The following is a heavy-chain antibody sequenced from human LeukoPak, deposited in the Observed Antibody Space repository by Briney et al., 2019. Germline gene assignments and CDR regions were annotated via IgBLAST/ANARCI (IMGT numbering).Heavy chain of an antibody. V-gene: IGHV3-33*01. CDR1: GFTFSAYG. CDR2: IWYDGSNK. J-gene: IGHJ6*02. D-gene: IGHD3/OR15-3a*01. CDR3: TSLGLVSWEPKSPSSYYYYGMDV. Sequence: GGSLRLSCAASGFTFSAYGMHWVRQAPGKGLEWVAVIWYDGSNKFYADSVKGRFTISRDNSKNTLYVQMNSLKTEDAAVYYCTSLGLVSWEPKSPSSYYYYGMDVWGQGTTVTVSS.